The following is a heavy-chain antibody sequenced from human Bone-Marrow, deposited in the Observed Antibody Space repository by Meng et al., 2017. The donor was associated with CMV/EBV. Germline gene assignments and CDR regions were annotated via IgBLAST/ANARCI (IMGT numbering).Heavy chain of an antibody. Sequence: GGPLRLSCTASGFTFGDYAMSWVRQAPGKGLEWVGFIRSKAYGGTTEYAASVKGRFTISRDDSKSIAYLQMNSLKTEDTAVYYCTRDGSPLRFLEWGPYYFDYWGQGTLVTVSS. CDR3: TRDGSPLRFLEWGPYYFDY. D-gene: IGHD3-3*01. CDR1: GFTFGDYA. CDR2: IRSKAYGGTT. J-gene: IGHJ4*02. V-gene: IGHV3-49*04.